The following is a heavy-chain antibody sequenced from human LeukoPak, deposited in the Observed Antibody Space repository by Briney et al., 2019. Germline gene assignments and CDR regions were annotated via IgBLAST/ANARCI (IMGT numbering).Heavy chain of an antibody. CDR3: AIDRYSSGWYTFDY. V-gene: IGHV3-21*01. CDR1: GFTFSNFG. D-gene: IGHD6-19*01. CDR2: ISSSSSYI. Sequence: GGSLRLSCAASGFTFSNFGINWVRQAPGKGLEWVSSISSSSSYISYADSVKGRFTISRDNAKNSLDLQMNSLRAEDTAEYYCAIDRYSSGWYTFDYWGQGTLVTVSS. J-gene: IGHJ4*02.